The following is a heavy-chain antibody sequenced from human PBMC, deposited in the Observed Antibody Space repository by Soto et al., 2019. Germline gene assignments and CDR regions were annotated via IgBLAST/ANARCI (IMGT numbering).Heavy chain of an antibody. CDR3: ARDWALAAAGSTQPDAFDI. J-gene: IGHJ3*02. V-gene: IGHV1-18*01. Sequence: ASVKVSCKASGYTFTSYGISWVRQAPGQGLEWMGWISAYNGNTNYAQKLQGRVTMTTDTSTSTAYMELRSLRSDDTAVYYCARDWALAAAGSTQPDAFDIWGQGTMVTVSS. CDR2: ISAYNGNT. D-gene: IGHD6-13*01. CDR1: GYTFTSYG.